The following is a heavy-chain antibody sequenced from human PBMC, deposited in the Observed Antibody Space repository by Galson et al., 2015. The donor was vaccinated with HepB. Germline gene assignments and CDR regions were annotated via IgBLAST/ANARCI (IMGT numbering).Heavy chain of an antibody. CDR2: INPNSGGT. D-gene: IGHD3-22*01. V-gene: IGHV1-2*04. J-gene: IGHJ6*04. CDR1: GYTFTGYY. Sequence: SVKVSCKASGYTFTGYYMHWVRQAPGQGLEWMGWINPNSGGTNYAQKFQGWVTMTRVTSISTAYMELSRLISDDTPVYYCARASGDSSGYPQAPDYYYYGMDVCGTGTTVTVS. CDR3: ARASGDSSGYPQAPDYYYYGMDV.